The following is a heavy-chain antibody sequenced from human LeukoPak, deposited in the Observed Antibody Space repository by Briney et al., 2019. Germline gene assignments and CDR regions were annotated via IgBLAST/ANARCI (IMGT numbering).Heavy chain of an antibody. CDR3: VRGPGRGYDLEP. CDR1: AGSICNSY. V-gene: IGHV4-4*07. Sequence: PSETLSLTCAVSAGSICNSYCSWARQPPGKGLEFIGYISTGGDINYNPSLRSRATMSINTSNSQLSLTLTSVTTADTAVYFCVRGPGRGYDLEPWGQGSLVTVSS. CDR2: ISTGGDI. J-gene: IGHJ5*02. D-gene: IGHD3-22*01.